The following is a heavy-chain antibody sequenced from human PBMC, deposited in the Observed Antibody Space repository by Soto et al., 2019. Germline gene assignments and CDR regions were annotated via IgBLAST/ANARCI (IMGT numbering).Heavy chain of an antibody. CDR2: IYYSGSAYYNPSVST. D-gene: IGHD3-3*01. CDR3: ARGFLEWLSHPYYGMDV. J-gene: IGHJ6*02. CDR1: GGSISSGGYY. V-gene: IGHV4-31*03. Sequence: QVQLQESGPGLVEPSQTLSLTCTVSGGSISSGGYYWSWIRQHPGKGLECIGYIYYSGSAYYNPSVSTFYNPSLESRVTISVDTSQNQFSLKLNSVTAADPALYFCARGFLEWLSHPYYGMDVWGQGTSVTVSS.